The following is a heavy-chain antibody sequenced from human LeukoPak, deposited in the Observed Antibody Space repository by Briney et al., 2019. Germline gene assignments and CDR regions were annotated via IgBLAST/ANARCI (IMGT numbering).Heavy chain of an antibody. CDR3: ARQKGIAAAEYYYYMDV. Sequence: KTSETLSLTCTVSGGSISSSSYYWGWIRQPPGKGLEWIGSIYYSGSTYYNPSLKSRVTISVDTSKNQFSLKLSSVTAADTAVYYCARQKGIAAAEYYYYMDVWGKGTTVTVSS. CDR1: GGSISSSSYY. J-gene: IGHJ6*03. V-gene: IGHV4-39*01. CDR2: IYYSGST. D-gene: IGHD6-13*01.